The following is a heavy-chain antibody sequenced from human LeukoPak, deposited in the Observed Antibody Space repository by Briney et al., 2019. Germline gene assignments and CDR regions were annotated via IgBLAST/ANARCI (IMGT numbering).Heavy chain of an antibody. CDR2: IRSKNDGATT. V-gene: IGHV3-15*01. J-gene: IGHJ3*01. D-gene: IGHD3-22*01. Sequence: GGSLRLSCAASGFTFNNAYMNWVRQAPGKGLEWVGRIRSKNDGATTDYAAPVKNRFTISRDDSKNTLYLQMNSMKTEDTAVYYCINQKTYYYDSSGYHRAFDFWGQGTMVTVSS. CDR3: INQKTYYYDSSGYHRAFDF. CDR1: GFTFNNAY.